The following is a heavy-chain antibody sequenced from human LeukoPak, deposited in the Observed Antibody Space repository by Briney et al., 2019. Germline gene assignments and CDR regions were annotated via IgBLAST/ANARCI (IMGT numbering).Heavy chain of an antibody. J-gene: IGHJ4*02. CDR1: GFTFDDYT. V-gene: IGHV3-43*01. D-gene: IGHD6-19*01. CDR3: ARATHSSGWYFYFDY. CDR2: ITWDGGST. Sequence: GGSLRLSCAASGFTFDDYTMHWVRQAPGKGLEWVSLITWDGGSTYYADSVKGRFTISRDNSKNSLYLQMNSLRAEDTAVYYCARATHSSGWYFYFDYWGQGTLVTVSS.